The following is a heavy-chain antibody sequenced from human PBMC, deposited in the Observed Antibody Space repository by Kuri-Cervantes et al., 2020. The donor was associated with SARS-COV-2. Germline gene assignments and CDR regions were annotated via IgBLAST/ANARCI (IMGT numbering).Heavy chain of an antibody. CDR1: GFTFSYHN. J-gene: IGHJ4*02. CDR3: AKDIAVAGHFDY. V-gene: IGHV3-23*03. CDR2: IYSGGSST. Sequence: GESLKIPCAASGFTFSYHNMSWVRQAPGKGLEWVSVIYSGGSSTYYADSVKGRFTISRDNSKNTLYLQMNGLRAEDTAVYYCAKDIAVAGHFDYWGQGTLVTVSS. D-gene: IGHD6-19*01.